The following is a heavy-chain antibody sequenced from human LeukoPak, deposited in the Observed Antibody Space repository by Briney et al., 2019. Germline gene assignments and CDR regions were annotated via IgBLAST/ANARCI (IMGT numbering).Heavy chain of an antibody. J-gene: IGHJ4*02. D-gene: IGHD4-17*01. CDR1: GGTFSSYA. CDR2: IIPIFGTA. V-gene: IGHV1-69*13. CDR3: ASSVTTVTPLDY. Sequence: ASVKVSCKASGGTFSSYAISWVRQAPGQGLEWMGGIIPIFGTANYAQKFQGRVTITADESTSTAYMELSSPRSEDTAVYYCASSVTTVTPLDYWGQGTLVTVSS.